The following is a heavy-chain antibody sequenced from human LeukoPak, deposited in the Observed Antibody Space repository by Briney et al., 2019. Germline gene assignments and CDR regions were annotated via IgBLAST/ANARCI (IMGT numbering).Heavy chain of an antibody. CDR2: LYYSGST. CDR1: GDSISSSSYY. Sequence: SETLSLTCTVSGDSISSSSYYWVWLRQPPGKGLEWIANLYYSGSTYYNPSLKSRVTISVDTSKNQFSLKLSSVTAADTAMYYCARYWGPYDNSGAYFDYWGQGTLVTVST. J-gene: IGHJ4*02. D-gene: IGHD3-22*01. V-gene: IGHV4-39*01. CDR3: ARYWGPYDNSGAYFDY.